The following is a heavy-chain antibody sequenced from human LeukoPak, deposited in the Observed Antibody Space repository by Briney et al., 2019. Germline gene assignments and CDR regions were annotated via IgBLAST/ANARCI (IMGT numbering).Heavy chain of an antibody. CDR2: INRSGST. V-gene: IGHV4-34*01. D-gene: IGHD5-12*01. CDR3: ARGSRGYSGYDSRG. CDR1: GGSFSGYY. Sequence: SETLSLTCAVYGGSFSGYYWSWIRQPPGKGLEWIGEINRSGSTNYNPSLKSRVTISVDTSKNQFSLKLSSVTAADTAVYYCARGSRGYSGYDSRGWGQGTLVTVSS. J-gene: IGHJ4*02.